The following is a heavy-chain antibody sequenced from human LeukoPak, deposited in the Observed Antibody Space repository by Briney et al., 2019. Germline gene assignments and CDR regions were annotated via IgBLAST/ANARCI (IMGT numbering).Heavy chain of an antibody. Sequence: GGSLRLSWAASGFTFSSYSMNWVRQAPGKGLEWVSSISSSSSYIYYADSVKGRFTISRDNAKNSLYLQMNSLRAEDTAVYYCARENYDYVWGSYRYLDYWGQGTLVTVSS. CDR1: GFTFSSYS. D-gene: IGHD3-16*02. CDR3: ARENYDYVWGSYRYLDY. J-gene: IGHJ4*02. CDR2: ISSSSSYI. V-gene: IGHV3-21*01.